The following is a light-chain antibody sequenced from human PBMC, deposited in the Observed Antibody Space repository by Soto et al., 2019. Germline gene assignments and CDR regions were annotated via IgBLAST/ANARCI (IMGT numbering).Light chain of an antibody. J-gene: IGKJ2*01. CDR3: KQYNSYSYT. CDR2: KAS. Sequence: DIQMTQSPSTLSASVGDRVTITCRASQSISNWLAWYQQKPGKAPKVLIYKASSLESGVPARFSGSGSGTALTLTISSLQHDYLATSYYKQYNSYSYTFGQGTRLEIK. V-gene: IGKV1-5*03. CDR1: QSISNW.